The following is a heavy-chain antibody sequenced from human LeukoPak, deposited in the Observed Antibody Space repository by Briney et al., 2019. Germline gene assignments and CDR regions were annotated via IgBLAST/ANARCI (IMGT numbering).Heavy chain of an antibody. CDR2: IKQDGSEK. V-gene: IGHV3-7*01. Sequence: GGPLRLSCAASGFTFSSYWMSWVRQAPGKGLEWVANIKQDGSEKYYVDSVKGRFTISRDNAKNSLYLQMNSLRAEDTAVYYCARGRGYYYFDYWGQGTLVTVSS. CDR1: GFTFSSYW. CDR3: ARGRGYYYFDY. J-gene: IGHJ4*02. D-gene: IGHD3-22*01.